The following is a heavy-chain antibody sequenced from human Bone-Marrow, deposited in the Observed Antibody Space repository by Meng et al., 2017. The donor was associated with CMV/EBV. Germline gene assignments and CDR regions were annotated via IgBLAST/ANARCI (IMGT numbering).Heavy chain of an antibody. V-gene: IGHV4-59*01. CDR3: ARAPMVRGAPFDY. J-gene: IGHJ4*02. CDR2: IYYSGST. Sequence: SETLSLTGTVSGGSISSYYWSWIRQPPGKGLEWIGYIYYSGSTNYNPSLKSRVTISVDTSKNQFSLKLSSVTAADTAVYYCARAPMVRGAPFDYWGQGTLVTVSS. CDR1: GGSISSYY. D-gene: IGHD3-10*01.